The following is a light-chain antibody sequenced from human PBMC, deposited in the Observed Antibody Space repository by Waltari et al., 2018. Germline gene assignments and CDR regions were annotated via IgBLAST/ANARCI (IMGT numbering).Light chain of an antibody. J-gene: IGKJ4*01. V-gene: IGKV2-30*01. CDR2: KVS. Sequence: DVVMTQSPLSLPVTLGQPASISCGSRQSLVYSDGNTYLNWFQQRPGQSPRRLIYKVSNRDSGVPDRFSGSGSGTDFTLKISRVEAEDVGVYYCMQGTHWPWVTFGGGTKVEIK. CDR3: MQGTHWPWVT. CDR1: QSLVYSDGNTY.